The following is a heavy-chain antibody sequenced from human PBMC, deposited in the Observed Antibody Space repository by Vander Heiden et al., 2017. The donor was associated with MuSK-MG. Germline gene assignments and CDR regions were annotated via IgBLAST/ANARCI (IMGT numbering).Heavy chain of an antibody. CDR1: GFTFSSAA. CDR2: ILYDGSEK. J-gene: IGHJ3*02. CDR3: ARELGRTYGFDI. V-gene: IGHV3-33*01. Sequence: QVQLVESGGGVVQPGGSLSISCAASGFTFSSAAMPWVRQAPGKGLGWVAVILYDGSEKYYAASVKGRFTISRDNSRNTLYLQMNSLRAEDTAVYYCARELGRTYGFDIWGQGTMVTVSS. D-gene: IGHD2-8*01.